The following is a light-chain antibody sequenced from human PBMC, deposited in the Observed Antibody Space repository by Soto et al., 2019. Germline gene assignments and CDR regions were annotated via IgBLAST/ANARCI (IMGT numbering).Light chain of an antibody. V-gene: IGKV1-39*01. CDR1: QSISNY. Sequence: DIQMTQSPSSLSASVGDRVTITCRASQSISNYLNWYQQNPGKAPKVLIYAASSLQSGVPSRFSGSGSGTDYTLTITSMQTEASPNYYCQQSYSTHWTFGQATKVDIK. J-gene: IGKJ1*01. CDR2: AAS. CDR3: QQSYSTHWT.